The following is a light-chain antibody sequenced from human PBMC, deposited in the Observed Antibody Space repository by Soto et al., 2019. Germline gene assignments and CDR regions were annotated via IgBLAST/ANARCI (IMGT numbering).Light chain of an antibody. J-gene: IGKJ1*01. CDR3: QQYGSSPPWT. V-gene: IGKV3-20*01. CDR1: QSVGSKY. Sequence: EIVLTQSPGTLSLSPGERATLSCRACQSVGSKYLAWYQQKPGQTPRLLIYGASTRATGIPDRFSGGGSGTDFTLIISRLEPEDFAIYYCQQYGSSPPWTFGQGTNVDIK. CDR2: GAS.